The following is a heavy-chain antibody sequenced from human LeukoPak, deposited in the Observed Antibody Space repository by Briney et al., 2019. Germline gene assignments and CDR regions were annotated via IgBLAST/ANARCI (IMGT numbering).Heavy chain of an antibody. D-gene: IGHD3-9*01. V-gene: IGHV4-4*07. Sequence: KPSETLSLTCTVSGGSISSYYWSWIRQPAGKGLEWIGRIYTSGSTNYNPSLKSRVTMSVDTSKNQFSLKLSSVTAADTAVYYCARDSEVRYFDWFPTKKTPYNWFDPWGQGTLVTVSS. CDR1: GGSISSYY. J-gene: IGHJ5*02. CDR2: IYTSGST. CDR3: ARDSEVRYFDWFPTKKTPYNWFDP.